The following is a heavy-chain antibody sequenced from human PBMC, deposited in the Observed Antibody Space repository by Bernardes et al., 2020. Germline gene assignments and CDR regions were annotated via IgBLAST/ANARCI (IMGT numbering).Heavy chain of an antibody. Sequence: SETLSLTCTVSGGSISSYYWSWIRQPPGKGLEWIGYIYYSGSTNYNPSLKSRVTISVDTSKNQFSLKLSSVTAADTAVYYCAREEAAADTSWFDPWGQGTLVTVSS. D-gene: IGHD6-13*01. CDR3: AREEAAADTSWFDP. CDR1: GGSISSYY. J-gene: IGHJ5*02. V-gene: IGHV4-59*01. CDR2: IYYSGST.